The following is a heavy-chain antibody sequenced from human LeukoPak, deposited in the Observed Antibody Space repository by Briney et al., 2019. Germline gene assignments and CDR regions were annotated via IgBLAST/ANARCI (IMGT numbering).Heavy chain of an antibody. CDR1: GYTFTGYY. CDR3: ARGGRGWDRYSSSWYGY. V-gene: IGHV1-2*02. D-gene: IGHD6-13*01. J-gene: IGHJ4*02. CDR2: INPNSGGT. Sequence: EASVKVSCKASGYTFTGYYMHWVRQAPGQGLEWMGWINPNSGGTNYAQKFQGRVTMTRDTSISTAYMELSRLRSDDTAVYYCARGGRGWDRYSSSWYGYWGQGTLVTVSS.